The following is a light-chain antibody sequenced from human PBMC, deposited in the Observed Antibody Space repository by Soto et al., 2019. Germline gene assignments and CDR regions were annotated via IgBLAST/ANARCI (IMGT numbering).Light chain of an antibody. CDR2: DVT. V-gene: IGLV2-14*03. CDR3: NSYTSNSTFV. CDR1: SSDVGAFNF. Sequence: QSALTQPASVSGSPGQAITISCSGTSSDVGAFNFVSWYQQHPGKAPKLMIYDVTNRPSGVSNRFSGSKSGNTASLTISGLQAEDEADYYCNSYTSNSTFVFGTGTKLTVL. J-gene: IGLJ1*01.